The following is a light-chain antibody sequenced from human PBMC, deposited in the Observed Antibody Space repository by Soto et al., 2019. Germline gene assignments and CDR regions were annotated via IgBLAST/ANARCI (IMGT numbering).Light chain of an antibody. CDR1: QDISHY. Sequence: IHLTQSPSSLSASLVYAFPMTCHSSQDISHYLNWYQQKPGKALKLLIYDASNLHPGVPSRFRGSGSGTEFSFNITSLQPEDVATYYCQQYDDLPITFGQGTRLEIK. CDR3: QQYDDLPIT. CDR2: DAS. V-gene: IGKV1-33*01. J-gene: IGKJ5*01.